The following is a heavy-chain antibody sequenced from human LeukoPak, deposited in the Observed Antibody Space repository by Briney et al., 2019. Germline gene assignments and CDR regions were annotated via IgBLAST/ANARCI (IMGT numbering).Heavy chain of an antibody. J-gene: IGHJ6*02. CDR2: MNAGNGNT. D-gene: IGHD2-15*01. CDR1: GYTFTIYA. Sequence: ASVKVSGKASGYTFTIYAMHWVRQAPGQRLEWMGWMNAGNGNTKYSQKFQGRVTISRDTSASTAYMELSSLTSEDTAVYYCARDATYCSGGTCSYYGLDVWGQGTTVTVSS. V-gene: IGHV1-3*01. CDR3: ARDATYCSGGTCSYYGLDV.